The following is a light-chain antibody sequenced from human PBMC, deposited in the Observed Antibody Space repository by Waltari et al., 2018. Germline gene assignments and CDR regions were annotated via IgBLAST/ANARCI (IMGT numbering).Light chain of an antibody. Sequence: SSELTQDPAVSVALGQTVRITCQGDILLVYYSNWCQQKPGQAPRLVIYGKNNRPSGIPDRFSASTSGSTASLTITGAQAEDEAHYYCSSRDSSGDVIFGGGTKLTVL. CDR3: SSRDSSGDVI. V-gene: IGLV3-19*01. J-gene: IGLJ2*01. CDR1: ILLVYY. CDR2: GKN.